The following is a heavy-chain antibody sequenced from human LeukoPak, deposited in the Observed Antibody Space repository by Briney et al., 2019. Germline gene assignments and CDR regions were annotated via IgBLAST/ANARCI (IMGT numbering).Heavy chain of an antibody. J-gene: IGHJ6*02. Sequence: GSSVKVSCKASGGTFSSYAISWVRQAPGQGLEWMGRIIPILGIANYAQKFQGRVTITADKSTSTAYMELSSLRSEDTAVYYCARSHDILTGYYIPTDYYGMDVWGQGTTVTVSS. CDR3: ARSHDILTGYYIPTDYYGMDV. CDR1: GGTFSSYA. CDR2: IIPILGIA. D-gene: IGHD3-9*01. V-gene: IGHV1-69*04.